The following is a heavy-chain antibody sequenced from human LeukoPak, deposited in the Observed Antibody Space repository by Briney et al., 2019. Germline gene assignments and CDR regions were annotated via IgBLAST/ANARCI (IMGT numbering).Heavy chain of an antibody. CDR2: IKQDGSVK. V-gene: IGHV3-7*01. D-gene: IGHD5-18*01. Sequence: PGGSLRLSCGASGFIFSHYWMSWVRQAPGKGLEWVANIKQDGSVKYYVDSVKGRFTISRDNAKNSLYLQMNSLRAEDTAVYYCARDSGGGSSYGYFDYWGQGTLVTVSS. J-gene: IGHJ4*02. CDR3: ARDSGGGSSYGYFDY. CDR1: GFIFSHYW.